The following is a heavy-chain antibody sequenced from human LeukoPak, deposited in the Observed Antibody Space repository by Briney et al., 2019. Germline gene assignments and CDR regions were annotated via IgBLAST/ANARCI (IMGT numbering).Heavy chain of an antibody. CDR1: GFTFSSYG. D-gene: IGHD2/OR15-2a*01. V-gene: IGHV3-33*01. CDR3: ARVRVSSYYGMDI. J-gene: IGHJ6*02. CDR2: IWYDTSNK. Sequence: PGGSLRLSCAASGFTFSSYGMHWVRQAPGKGLEWVAVIWYDTSNKYYADSVKGRFTISRDNAKNSLYLQMNSLRAEDTAVYYCARVRVSSYYGMDIWGQGATVTVSS.